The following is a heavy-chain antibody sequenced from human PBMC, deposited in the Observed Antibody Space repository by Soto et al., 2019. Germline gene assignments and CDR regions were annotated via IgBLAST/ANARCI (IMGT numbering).Heavy chain of an antibody. J-gene: IGHJ3*02. CDR2: TSGNGIKK. Sequence: EVQLLESGGTLVQPGGSLRLSCAASGFTFSTYAMSWVRQAPGKGLEWVTATSGNGIKKYYADSVKGRFTISRDNSKNTLYLQMGSVRAEDTAVYYCAKDHGDFAFDMWGQGTMVTVSS. D-gene: IGHD4-17*01. CDR1: GFTFSTYA. V-gene: IGHV3-23*01. CDR3: AKDHGDFAFDM.